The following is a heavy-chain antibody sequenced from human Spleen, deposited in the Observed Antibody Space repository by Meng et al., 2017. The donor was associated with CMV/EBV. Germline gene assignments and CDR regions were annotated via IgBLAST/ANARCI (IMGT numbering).Heavy chain of an antibody. J-gene: IGHJ4*02. Sequence: SIDSHKYYWGWVRQPPRKGLEWIGRISSSGTTHLNPSLKGRATMFVDTSNNHFSLKLTSVTVTDTAFYYCVRQLAPNWADMTEHFDSRGQGALVTVSS. CDR1: SIDSHKYY. CDR3: VRQLAPNWADMTEHFDS. D-gene: IGHD7-27*01. CDR2: ISSSGTT. V-gene: IGHV4-39*01.